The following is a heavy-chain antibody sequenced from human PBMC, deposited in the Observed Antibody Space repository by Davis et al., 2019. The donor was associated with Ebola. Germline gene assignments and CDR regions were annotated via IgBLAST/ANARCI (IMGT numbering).Heavy chain of an antibody. V-gene: IGHV3-15*01. J-gene: IGHJ5*02. Sequence: PGGSLRLSCAASGFTFSNAWVSWVRQAPGKGLEWVGRIKSKSDGGTIDYAAPVKGRFTISRDDAENTLFLQMNSLKTEDTAVYYCATAQTDSSAWLTSWGQGTLVTVSS. D-gene: IGHD6-19*01. CDR1: GFTFSNAW. CDR3: ATAQTDSSAWLTS. CDR2: IKSKSDGGTI.